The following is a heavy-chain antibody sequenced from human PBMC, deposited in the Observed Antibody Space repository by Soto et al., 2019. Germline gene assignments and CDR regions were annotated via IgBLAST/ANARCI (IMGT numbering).Heavy chain of an antibody. CDR2: VHYSGST. CDR3: ARVGRGYSYGDFDY. CDR1: GGSISNYY. D-gene: IGHD5-18*01. J-gene: IGHJ4*02. V-gene: IGHV4-59*01. Sequence: SETLSLTCTVSGGSISNYYWSWIRQPPGKGLEWIGCVHYSGSTRYNPSLKSRVTISVDTSKNQYSLKLSSVTAADTAVYYCARVGRGYSYGDFDYWGQGTLVTVSS.